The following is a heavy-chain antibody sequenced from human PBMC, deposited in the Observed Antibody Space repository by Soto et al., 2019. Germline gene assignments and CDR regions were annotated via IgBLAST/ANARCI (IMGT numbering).Heavy chain of an antibody. CDR2: IYPRDSDT. Sequence: GESLKISCEASGYTFTNYWIGWVRQMPGTGLEWMGIIYPRDSDTRYSPSFQDQVTMSVDKSIGTAYLQWSSLKASDTAMYYCVRHCGTTESYVGPSCFVYGGQGTLVTVSS. CDR1: GYTFTNYW. J-gene: IGHJ4*02. CDR3: VRHCGTTESYVGPSCFVY. V-gene: IGHV5-51*01. D-gene: IGHD2-2*01.